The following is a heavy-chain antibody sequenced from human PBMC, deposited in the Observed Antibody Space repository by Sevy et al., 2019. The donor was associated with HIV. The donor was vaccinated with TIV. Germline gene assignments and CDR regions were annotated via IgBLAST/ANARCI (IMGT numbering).Heavy chain of an antibody. D-gene: IGHD5-12*01. CDR3: ARDGGYSGYDEGEGAFDI. CDR1: GFTFSSYA. CDR2: ISYDGSNK. Sequence: GGSLRLSCAASGFTFSSYAMDWVRQAPGKGLEWVAVISYDGSNKYYADSVKGRFTISRDNSKNTLYLQMNSLRAEDTAVYYCARDGGYSGYDEGEGAFDIWGQGTMVTVSS. J-gene: IGHJ3*02. V-gene: IGHV3-30-3*01.